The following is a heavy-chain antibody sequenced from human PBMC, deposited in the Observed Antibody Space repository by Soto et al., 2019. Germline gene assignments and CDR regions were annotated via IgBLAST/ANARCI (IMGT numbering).Heavy chain of an antibody. CDR3: ARHYSGYDLGPWNDY. V-gene: IGHV4-59*08. J-gene: IGHJ4*02. D-gene: IGHD5-12*01. CDR2: IYYSGST. Sequence: SETLSLTCTVSGGSISSYYWSWIRQPPGKGLEWIGYIYYSGSTNYNPSLKSRVTISVDTSKNQFSLKLSSVTAADTAVYYCARHYSGYDLGPWNDYWGQGTLVTVSS. CDR1: GGSISSYY.